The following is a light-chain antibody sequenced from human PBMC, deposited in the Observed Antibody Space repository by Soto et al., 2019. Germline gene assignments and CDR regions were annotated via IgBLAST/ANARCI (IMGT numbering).Light chain of an antibody. Sequence: DVQMTQSPSTLSASLGDRVTITCRASQTINNWLAWYQQKPGKAPKLLIHRASILESGVPSRFSGSGSGTEFTLTISGLQPDDLATYYRQQYNSHWLSFGGGTKVEIK. J-gene: IGKJ4*01. CDR3: QQYNSHWLS. CDR1: QTINNW. CDR2: RAS. V-gene: IGKV1-5*03.